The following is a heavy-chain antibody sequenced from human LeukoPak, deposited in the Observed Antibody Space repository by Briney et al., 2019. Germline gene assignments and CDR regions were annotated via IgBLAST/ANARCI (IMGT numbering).Heavy chain of an antibody. D-gene: IGHD3-22*01. CDR3: ARDPGYDSSGYYYDY. CDR2: IYYSGST. Sequence: SETLSLTCTVSGGSISSYYWSWIRQPPGKGLEWIGYIYYSGSTNYNPSLKSRVTISVDTSKNQFSLKLSSVTAADTAVYYCARDPGYDSSGYYYDYWGQGTLVTVSS. CDR1: GGSISSYY. J-gene: IGHJ4*02. V-gene: IGHV4-59*01.